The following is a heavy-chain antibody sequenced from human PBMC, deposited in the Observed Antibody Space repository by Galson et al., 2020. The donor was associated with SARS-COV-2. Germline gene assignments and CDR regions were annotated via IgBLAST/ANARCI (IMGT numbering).Heavy chain of an antibody. Sequence: GESLKISCAASGFTFSSYEMNWVRQAPGKGLEWVSYISSSGSTIYYADSVKGRFTISRDNAKNSLYLQMNSLRAEDTAVYYCARGQQQLVTYYYYYYYMDVWGKGTAVIISS. CDR2: ISSSGSTI. CDR3: ARGQQQLVTYYYYYYYMDV. D-gene: IGHD6-13*01. CDR1: GFTFSSYE. J-gene: IGHJ6*03. V-gene: IGHV3-48*03.